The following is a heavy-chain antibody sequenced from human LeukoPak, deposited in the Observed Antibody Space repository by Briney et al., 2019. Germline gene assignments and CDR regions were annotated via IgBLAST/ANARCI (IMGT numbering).Heavy chain of an antibody. CDR1: GGSFSGYY. CDR2: INHSGST. D-gene: IGHD3-22*01. V-gene: IGHV4-34*01. J-gene: IGHJ4*02. Sequence: PSETLSLTCAVYGGSFSGYYWSWIRQPPGKGLEWIGEINHSGSTNYNPSLKSRVTISVDTSKNQFSLKLSSVTAADTAVYYCASVYDSSGYNFDYWGQGTLVTVSS. CDR3: ASVYDSSGYNFDY.